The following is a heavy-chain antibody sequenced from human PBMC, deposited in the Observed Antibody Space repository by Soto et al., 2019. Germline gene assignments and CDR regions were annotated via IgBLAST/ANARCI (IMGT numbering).Heavy chain of an antibody. Sequence: ASVKVYCKASGYTFSSYGISWVRQAPGQGLEWMGWISAYNGNTNYAQNFQGRVTMTTDTSTSTAYMELRSLRSDDTAVYYCAREFCSGGSCYWVDYWGQGTLVTVSS. V-gene: IGHV1-18*01. CDR1: GYTFSSYG. J-gene: IGHJ4*02. D-gene: IGHD2-15*01. CDR3: AREFCSGGSCYWVDY. CDR2: ISAYNGNT.